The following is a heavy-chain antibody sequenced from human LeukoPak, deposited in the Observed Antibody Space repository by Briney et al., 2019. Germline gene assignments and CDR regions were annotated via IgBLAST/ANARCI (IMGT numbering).Heavy chain of an antibody. Sequence: SETLSLTCTVSGYSISSGYYWSWIRQPPGKGLEWIGNIYPTGSTYYSPSLKSRVTISVDTSKNQFSLKVSSVSAADTAVYYCAGAYSSSWYWNWFDPWGQGTLVTVSS. D-gene: IGHD6-13*01. J-gene: IGHJ5*02. CDR2: IYPTGST. CDR3: AGAYSSSWYWNWFDP. CDR1: GYSISSGYY. V-gene: IGHV4-38-2*02.